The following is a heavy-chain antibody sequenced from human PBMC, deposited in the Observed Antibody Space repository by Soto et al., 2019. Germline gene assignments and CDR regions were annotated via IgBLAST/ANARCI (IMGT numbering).Heavy chain of an antibody. V-gene: IGHV3-48*03. D-gene: IGHD2-2*01. Sequence: GGSLRLSCAASGFTFSSSEMYWVRQAPGKGLEWVSYIHPSGQPIFYADSVKGRFTISRDNSLHTVYLQMDGLRADDTAIYYCAKSPAAATLNWFDPWGQGSLVTVSS. CDR1: GFTFSSSE. J-gene: IGHJ5*02. CDR3: AKSPAAATLNWFDP. CDR2: IHPSGQPI.